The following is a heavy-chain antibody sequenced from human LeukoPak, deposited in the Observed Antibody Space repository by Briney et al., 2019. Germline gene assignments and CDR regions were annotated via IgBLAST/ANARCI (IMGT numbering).Heavy chain of an antibody. J-gene: IGHJ4*02. CDR2: IIPIFGTR. D-gene: IGHD3-3*01. CDR1: GGTFISYA. Sequence: ASVKVSCKASGGTFISYAISWVRQARGQGLEWMGGIIPIFGTRNYAQKFQDRVTITTDESTSTAYMELSSLRSEDTAMYYCARHPGGLIIIPPDYWGQGTLVTVSS. V-gene: IGHV1-69*05. CDR3: ARHPGGLIIIPPDY.